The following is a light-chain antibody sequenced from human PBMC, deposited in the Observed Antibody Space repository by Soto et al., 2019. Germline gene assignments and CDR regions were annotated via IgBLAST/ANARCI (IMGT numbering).Light chain of an antibody. CDR2: DAS. Sequence: DIQMTQSPSTLSASVGDRVTITCRASQSISNWLAWYQQKPGKAPKLLIYDASSLQRGVPSRFSGSGSGTEFSLTISSLQPDDFATYYCQQYSGYSGTFGQGTKVDIK. J-gene: IGKJ1*01. CDR1: QSISNW. CDR3: QQYSGYSGT. V-gene: IGKV1-5*01.